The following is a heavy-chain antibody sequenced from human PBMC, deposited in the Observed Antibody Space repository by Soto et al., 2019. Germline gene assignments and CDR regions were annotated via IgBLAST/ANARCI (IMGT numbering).Heavy chain of an antibody. D-gene: IGHD2-15*01. CDR2: LYQSGST. Sequence: QLQLQESGSGVVKPSQTLSLTCDVSGDSITSGAYSWSWIRQPPGTDLEWIGYLYQSGSTSYNPPLKNRVPKSVDPPKSQFYLTLSSVFAADTAMFSCVRGGLATQPFDSWGQGTLVTVSA. J-gene: IGHJ4*02. CDR3: VRGGLATQPFDS. CDR1: GDSITSGAYS. V-gene: IGHV4-30-2*01.